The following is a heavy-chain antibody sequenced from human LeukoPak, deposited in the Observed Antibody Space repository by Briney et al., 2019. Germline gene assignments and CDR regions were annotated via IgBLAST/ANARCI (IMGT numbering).Heavy chain of an antibody. J-gene: IGHJ4*02. D-gene: IGHD3-16*01. Sequence: SGTLSLTCTVSGGSISGYYWSWIRQPPGEGLEWIGHIYYSGSTNYNPSLKSRVTISVDTSKNQFSLKMTSVTAADTAVYYCVRHPWRMGSRDYNFDDWGQGTLVTVSS. CDR1: GGSISGYY. CDR3: VRHPWRMGSRDYNFDD. CDR2: IYYSGST. V-gene: IGHV4-59*08.